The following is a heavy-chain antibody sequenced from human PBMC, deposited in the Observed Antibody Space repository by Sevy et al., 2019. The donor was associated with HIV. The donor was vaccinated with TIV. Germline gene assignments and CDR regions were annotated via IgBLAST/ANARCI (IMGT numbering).Heavy chain of an antibody. D-gene: IGHD1-26*01. J-gene: IGHJ4*01. CDR2: INPNSDVT. V-gene: IGHV1-2*02. Sequence: ASVKVSCKTSGYRFTDYYIHWVRQAPGQGLEWMGWINPNSDVTKSTKKFQDRVIMTKDTSISTVYMELRGLTFDDSADYYCARDQEFCSTTYGYSGLDHWGHGSLVTVSS. CDR3: ARDQEFCSTTYGYSGLDH. CDR1: GYRFTDYY.